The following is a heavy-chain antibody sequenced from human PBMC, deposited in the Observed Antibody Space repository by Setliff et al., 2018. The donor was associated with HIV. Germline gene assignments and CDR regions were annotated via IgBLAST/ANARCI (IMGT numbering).Heavy chain of an antibody. J-gene: IGHJ4*02. CDR2: INSDKGNT. Sequence: ASVKVSCKASGYTFINYAIHWVRQAPGHRLEWMGWINSDKGNTKYSQKFQGRITITRDTSASTAYIEVSSLKSEDTAVYYCATLGVAVTGTVDYWGQGTQVTSPQ. D-gene: IGHD6-19*01. CDR1: GYTFINYA. CDR3: ATLGVAVTGTVDY. V-gene: IGHV1-3*01.